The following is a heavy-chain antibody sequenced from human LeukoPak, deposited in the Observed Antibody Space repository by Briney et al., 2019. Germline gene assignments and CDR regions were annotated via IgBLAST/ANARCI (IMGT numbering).Heavy chain of an antibody. D-gene: IGHD3-22*01. CDR3: ARGSRGYYDSSGYFDY. V-gene: IGHV1-69*05. Sequence: SVKVSCKASGGTFSNYAISWVRQAPGQGLEWMGRIIPIFGTANYAQKFQGRVTITTDESTSTAYMELSSLRSEDTAVYYCARGSRGYYDSSGYFDYWGQGTLVTVSS. CDR2: IIPIFGTA. J-gene: IGHJ4*02. CDR1: GGTFSNYA.